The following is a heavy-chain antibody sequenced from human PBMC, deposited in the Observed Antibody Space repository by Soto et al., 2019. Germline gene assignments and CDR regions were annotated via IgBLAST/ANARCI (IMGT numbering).Heavy chain of an antibody. CDR1: GGTFSDYA. V-gene: IGHV1-69*06. D-gene: IGHD3-16*01. Sequence: QVQLVQSGAEMRTPGSSLRVSCKASGGTFSDYAFSWVRQAPGQGLEWMGGIVPRFGSPNYAQKFGGRVTITADTSTSTVYMELSGLRFDDTAVYFWARDRIQLRLGKYSFNGMDVWGQGTTITVSS. CDR3: ARDRIQLRLGKYSFNGMDV. CDR2: IVPRFGSP. J-gene: IGHJ6*02.